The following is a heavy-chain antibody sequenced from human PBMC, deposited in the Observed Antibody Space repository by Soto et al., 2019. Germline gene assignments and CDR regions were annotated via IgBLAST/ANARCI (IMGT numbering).Heavy chain of an antibody. CDR3: ARDFKGSSWYDY. D-gene: IGHD6-13*01. CDR1: GGTFSSYA. Sequence: SVSVSCKASGGTFSSYAISWVRQAPGQGIEWMGGIIPIFGTANYAQKFQGRVTITADESTSTAYMELSSLRSEDTAVYYCARDFKGSSWYDYWGQGTLVTVSS. V-gene: IGHV1-69*13. J-gene: IGHJ4*02. CDR2: IIPIFGTA.